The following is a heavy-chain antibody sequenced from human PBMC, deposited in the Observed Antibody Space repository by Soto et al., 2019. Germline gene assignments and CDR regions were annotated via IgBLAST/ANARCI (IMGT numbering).Heavy chain of an antibody. CDR1: GFPFRTYA. V-gene: IGHV3-48*02. Sequence: EVQLVESGGGLIQPGGSLRVSCAASGFPFRTYAMNWVRQAPGKGLEWVSYINHKSDTIYYADSVKGRFTISRDNAKNSLYLQRNSLRDEDTAVYYCVRDRGYTVYDLEYWGQGTVVSVSS. J-gene: IGHJ4*02. CDR2: INHKSDTI. CDR3: VRDRGYTVYDLEY. D-gene: IGHD5-12*01.